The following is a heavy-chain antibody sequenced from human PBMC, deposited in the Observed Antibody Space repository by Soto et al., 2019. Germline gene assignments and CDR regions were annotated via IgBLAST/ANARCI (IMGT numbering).Heavy chain of an antibody. CDR2: IYWNEDT. J-gene: IGHJ4*02. Sequence: QSTLKESGPTLVKPTQTLTLTCSFSGFSLNTRGVGGGWVRQPPGKALEWLTLIYWNEDTRYSPSLKSRLTVTKDTSKNQVALTMTNMDPVDTATYSGEHLPPFADYYFDYWGKGTLVTVSS. CDR3: EHLPPFADYYFDY. V-gene: IGHV2-5*01. D-gene: IGHD2-21*02. CDR1: GFSLNTRGVG.